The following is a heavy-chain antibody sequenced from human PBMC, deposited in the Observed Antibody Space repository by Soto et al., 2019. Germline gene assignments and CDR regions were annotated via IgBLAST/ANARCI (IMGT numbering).Heavy chain of an antibody. V-gene: IGHV3-30*18. Sequence: QVQLVESGGGVVQPGRSLRLSCAASGFTFSNYGMHWVRQAPGKGLEWVAVISYDGTDKYYADSVKGRLTISRHTSKNTLYLQMNSLRAEDTAVYYCAKDYSSESYGPDCWGQGIPFTVSS. D-gene: IGHD3-22*01. CDR3: AKDYSSESYGPDC. CDR2: ISYDGTDK. CDR1: GFTFSNYG. J-gene: IGHJ4*02.